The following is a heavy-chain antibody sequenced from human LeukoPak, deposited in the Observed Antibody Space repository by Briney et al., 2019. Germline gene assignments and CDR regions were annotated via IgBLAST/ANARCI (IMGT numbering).Heavy chain of an antibody. Sequence: GGSLRLSCAASGFTFSSYAMNWARQAPGKGLEWVSAISGSGASTYYADSVKGRFTISSDNSKNTLYLQVNSLRAEDTAIYYCAKAALRYQLLSSLDYRGQGTLVTVSS. CDR2: ISGSGAST. J-gene: IGHJ4*02. CDR1: GFTFSSYA. V-gene: IGHV3-23*01. D-gene: IGHD2-2*01. CDR3: AKAALRYQLLSSLDY.